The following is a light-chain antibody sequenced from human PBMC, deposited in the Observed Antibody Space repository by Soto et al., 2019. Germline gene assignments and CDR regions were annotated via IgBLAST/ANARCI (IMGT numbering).Light chain of an antibody. CDR2: DAS. V-gene: IGKV1-5*01. CDR1: QSIGSW. Sequence: DIQMTQSPSTLSASVGDRVTITCRASQSIGSWLAWYQQKPGKALKLLIYDASSLESGVPSRFSGSGSGTEFTLTISSLQPDDFATYYCQHYNSYSEAFGQGTKVDIK. CDR3: QHYNSYSEA. J-gene: IGKJ1*01.